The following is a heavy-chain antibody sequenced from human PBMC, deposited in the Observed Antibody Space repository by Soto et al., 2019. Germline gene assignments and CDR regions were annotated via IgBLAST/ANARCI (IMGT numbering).Heavy chain of an antibody. Sequence: QVQLVESGGGVVQPGRSLRLSCAASGFTFSSYAMHWVRQAPGKGLEWVAVISYDGSNKYYADSVKGRFTISRDNSKNTLYLQMNSLRAEDTAVYYCASRLGYSYGPDYYYGMDVWGQGTTVTVSS. J-gene: IGHJ6*02. CDR1: GFTFSSYA. D-gene: IGHD5-18*01. V-gene: IGHV3-30-3*01. CDR2: ISYDGSNK. CDR3: ASRLGYSYGPDYYYGMDV.